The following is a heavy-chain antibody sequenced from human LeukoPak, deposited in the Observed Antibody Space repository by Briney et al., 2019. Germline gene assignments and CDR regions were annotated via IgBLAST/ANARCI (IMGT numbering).Heavy chain of an antibody. Sequence: PGGSLRLSCAASGFTFSSYAMSWVRQAPGKGLEWVSAISGSGGSTYYADSVKGRFTISRDNSKNTLYLQMNSLRPEDTAVYYCAKGDSSGWYGPYFDYWGQGTLVTVSS. J-gene: IGHJ4*02. CDR2: ISGSGGST. D-gene: IGHD6-19*01. V-gene: IGHV3-23*01. CDR3: AKGDSSGWYGPYFDY. CDR1: GFTFSSYA.